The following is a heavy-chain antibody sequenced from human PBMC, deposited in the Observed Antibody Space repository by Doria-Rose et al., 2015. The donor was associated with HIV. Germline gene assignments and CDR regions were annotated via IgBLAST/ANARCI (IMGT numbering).Heavy chain of an antibody. V-gene: IGHV4-59*01. CDR1: GGSIRHYY. D-gene: IGHD1-26*01. Sequence: QVQLQESGPGLVKPSETLSLTCSGSGGSIRHYYWRWILQHPGKRLEYIGDIFYTGSTNYSPSLKSRVSISIDTSKNKFSLRLSSVTAADTAVYYCARVLSGTYDYWGQGTLVTVSS. J-gene: IGHJ4*02. CDR3: ARVLSGTYDY. CDR2: IFYTGST.